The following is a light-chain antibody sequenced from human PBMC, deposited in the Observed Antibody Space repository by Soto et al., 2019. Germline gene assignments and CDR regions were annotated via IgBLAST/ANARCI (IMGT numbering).Light chain of an antibody. V-gene: IGLV2-11*01. CDR1: SSDVGGYNY. CDR2: DVN. Sequence: QSALTQPRSVSGSPGQSVTISCTGTSSDVGGYNYVSWYQQNPGKAPKLLIHDVNKRPSGVPDRFSGPKSGNTASLTISGLQAEDEAGYHCCSYAGSYSYVFGTGTKLTVL. CDR3: CSYAGSYSYV. J-gene: IGLJ1*01.